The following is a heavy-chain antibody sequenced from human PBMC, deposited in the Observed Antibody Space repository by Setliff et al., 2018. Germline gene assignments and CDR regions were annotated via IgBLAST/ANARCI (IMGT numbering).Heavy chain of an antibody. CDR3: ARGPPDFVVVPAAAKFDF. CDR2: ISGYTGET. D-gene: IGHD2-2*01. CDR1: GFSFTSFG. Sequence: GASVKVSCKTSGFSFTSFGFSWVRQAPGQGLEWMGSISGYTGETNYAQKFQARVTMTADTSTKTVYMELRSLRSDDTAVYYCARGPPDFVVVPAAAKFDFWGQGTLVTVSS. V-gene: IGHV1-18*01. J-gene: IGHJ4*02.